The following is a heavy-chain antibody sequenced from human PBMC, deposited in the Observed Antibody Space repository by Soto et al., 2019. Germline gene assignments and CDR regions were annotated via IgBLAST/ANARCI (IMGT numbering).Heavy chain of an antibody. V-gene: IGHV4-34*01. CDR2: INHSGST. J-gene: IGHJ4*02. CDR1: GGSISSYY. Sequence: PSETLSLTCTVSGGSISSYYWSWIRQPPGKGLEWIGEINHSGSTNYNPSLKSRVTISVDTSKNQFSLKLSSVTAADTAVYYCARSRPYYYGSGSYYKSGLYYFDYWGQGTLVTVSS. D-gene: IGHD3-10*01. CDR3: ARSRPYYYGSGSYYKSGLYYFDY.